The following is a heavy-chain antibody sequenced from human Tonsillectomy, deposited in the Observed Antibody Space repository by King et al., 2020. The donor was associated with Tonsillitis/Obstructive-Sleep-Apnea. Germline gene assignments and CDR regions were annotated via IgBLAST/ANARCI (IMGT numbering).Heavy chain of an antibody. CDR1: GYSYITYW. J-gene: IGHJ4*02. D-gene: IGHD3-16*02. V-gene: IGHV5-51*01. Sequence: QLVQSGAEVKKPGESLNISCKGSGYSYITYWIGWVRQMPGKGLEWRGIIYPGDSDTRYSPSFQGQVTISVDKSISTAYLQWSSLKASDTAMYYCARLGFGGVIVADYWGQGTLVTVSS. CDR3: ARLGFGGVIVADY. CDR2: IYPGDSDT.